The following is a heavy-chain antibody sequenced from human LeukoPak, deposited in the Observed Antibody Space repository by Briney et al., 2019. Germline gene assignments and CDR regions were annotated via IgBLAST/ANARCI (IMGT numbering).Heavy chain of an antibody. J-gene: IGHJ4*02. CDR2: INHSGST. Sequence: SETLSLTCAVYGGSFSGYYWSWIRQPPGKGLEWIGEINHSGSTNYNPSLKSRVTISVDTSKNQFSLKLSSVTAADTAVYYCARHSETYYYDNSGLSHVGSFDYWGQGTLVTVSS. CDR3: ARHSETYYYDNSGLSHVGSFDY. CDR1: GGSFSGYY. V-gene: IGHV4-34*01. D-gene: IGHD3-22*01.